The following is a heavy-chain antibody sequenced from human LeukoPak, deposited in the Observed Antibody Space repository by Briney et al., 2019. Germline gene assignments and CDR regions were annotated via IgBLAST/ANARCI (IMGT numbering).Heavy chain of an antibody. D-gene: IGHD3-10*01. Sequence: GGSLRLSCAASGFTFSSYGMHWVRQAPGKGLEWVAVIWYDGSNKYYADSVKGRFTISRDNSKNTLYLQMNSLRAEDTAVYYCARDLHGESCTTPNCSWGQGTLVTVSS. CDR1: GFTFSSYG. V-gene: IGHV3-33*01. CDR2: IWYDGSNK. J-gene: IGHJ4*02. CDR3: ARDLHGESCTTPNCS.